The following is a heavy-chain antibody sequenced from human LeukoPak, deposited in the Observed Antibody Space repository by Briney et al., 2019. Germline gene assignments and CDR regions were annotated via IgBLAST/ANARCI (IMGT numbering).Heavy chain of an antibody. CDR1: GGSISSYY. V-gene: IGHV4-59*01. D-gene: IGHD4-23*01. CDR3: ARDGGNSAGVDAFDI. Sequence: TSETLSLTCTVSGGSISSYYWSWIRQPPGKGLEWIGYIYYSGSTNYNPSLKSRVTLSVDTSKNQFSLKLSSVTAADTAVYYCARDGGNSAGVDAFDIWGQGTMVTVSS. CDR2: IYYSGST. J-gene: IGHJ3*02.